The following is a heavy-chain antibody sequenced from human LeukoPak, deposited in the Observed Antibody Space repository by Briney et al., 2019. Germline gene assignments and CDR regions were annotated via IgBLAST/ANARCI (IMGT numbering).Heavy chain of an antibody. V-gene: IGHV1-69*05. CDR1: GGTFSSYA. Sequence: GASVKVSCKASGGTFSSYAISWVRQAPGQGLEWMGGIIPIFGTANYAQKFQGRVTITTDESTSTAYMELSSLRSEDTAAYYCATSAEGSIQLWFYFDYWGQGTLVTVSS. CDR2: IIPIFGTA. CDR3: ATSAEGSIQLWFYFDY. D-gene: IGHD5-18*01. J-gene: IGHJ4*02.